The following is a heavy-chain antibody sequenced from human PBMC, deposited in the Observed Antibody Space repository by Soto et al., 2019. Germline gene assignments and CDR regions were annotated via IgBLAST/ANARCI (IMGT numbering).Heavy chain of an antibody. J-gene: IGHJ5*02. CDR2: INPNSGGT. Sequence: ASVKVSCKASGYTFTGYYMHWVRQAPGQGLEWMGWINPNSGGTNYAQKFQGRVTMTRDTSISTAYMELSRLRSDDTAVYYCARSYCSGGSCPRGNWFDPWGQGTLVTVPS. D-gene: IGHD2-15*01. V-gene: IGHV1-2*02. CDR1: GYTFTGYY. CDR3: ARSYCSGGSCPRGNWFDP.